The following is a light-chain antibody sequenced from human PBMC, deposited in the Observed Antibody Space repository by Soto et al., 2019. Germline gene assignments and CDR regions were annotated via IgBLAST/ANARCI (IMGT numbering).Light chain of an antibody. Sequence: DIQMTQSPSSLSASVGDRVTITCRASQSISSYLNWYQQKPGKAPKLLIYAASSLQSGVPSRFSGSGSGTDFTLTISSLQPEDFATYYCQQRYSTPQTFGQGNKVDIK. J-gene: IGKJ1*01. CDR3: QQRYSTPQT. CDR1: QSISSY. CDR2: AAS. V-gene: IGKV1-39*01.